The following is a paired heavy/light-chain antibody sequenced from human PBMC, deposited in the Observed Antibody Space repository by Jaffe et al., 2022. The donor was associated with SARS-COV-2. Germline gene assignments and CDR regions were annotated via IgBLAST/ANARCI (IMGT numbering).Heavy chain of an antibody. CDR2: IAWNSVIV. V-gene: IGHV3-9*01. CDR3: AKSAGRADQYYYYYHMDV. CDR1: GFPFDDCA. J-gene: IGHJ6*03. Sequence: EVQLVESGGGLVQPGRSLRLSCAASGFPFDDCAMHWVRQTPGKGLEWVSSIAWNSVIVGYADSVKGRFTISRDDAKNSLYLEMNSLRAEDTALYYCAKSAGRADQYYYYYHMDVWGKGTTVIVSS. D-gene: IGHD6-13*01.
Light chain of an antibody. J-gene: IGKJ2*01. CDR1: QSINTY. CDR2: AAS. CDR3: QQSFSTPHT. V-gene: IGKV1-39*01. Sequence: DIQMTQSPSSLSASVGDRVTFTCRASQSINTYLNWYQQKPGKAPNLLIYAASSLQSGVPSRFSGSGSGTDFTLTISSLQPEDFATYYCQQSFSTPHTFGQGTRLEI.